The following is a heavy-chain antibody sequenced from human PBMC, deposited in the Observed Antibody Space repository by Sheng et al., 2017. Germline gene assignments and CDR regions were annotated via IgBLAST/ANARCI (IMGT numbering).Heavy chain of an antibody. V-gene: IGHV4-38-2*02. CDR3: ARDLPGSNGYYADS. D-gene: IGHD3-22*01. J-gene: IGHJ4*02. CDR1: VTPSIVVLT. Sequence: QVQLLESGPGLVKPSETLSLTLRCLWVTPSIVVLTIGAGSGSPQGRDCSGLAVFFHSGRTYNNPSLKSRVTISIDPAMNQFSLRLTSITAADTAVYYCARDLPGSNGYYADSWGQGALVTVSS. CDR2: FFHSGRT.